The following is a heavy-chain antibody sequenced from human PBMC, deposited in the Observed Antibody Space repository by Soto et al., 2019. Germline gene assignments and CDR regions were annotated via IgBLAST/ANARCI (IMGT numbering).Heavy chain of an antibody. J-gene: IGHJ4*02. CDR1: GYSFTSYW. Sequence: GESLKISCKGSGYSFTSYWIGWVRQMPGKGLEWLGIIYPGDSDTRYSPSFQGQVTISADKSISTAYLQWSSLKASDTAMYYCATSYSSSSGSFDYWGQGTLVTVSS. V-gene: IGHV5-51*01. CDR2: IYPGDSDT. CDR3: ATSYSSSSGSFDY. D-gene: IGHD6-6*01.